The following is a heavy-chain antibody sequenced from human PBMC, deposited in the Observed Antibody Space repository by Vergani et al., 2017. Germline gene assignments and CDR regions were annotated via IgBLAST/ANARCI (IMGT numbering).Heavy chain of an antibody. CDR2: ISYDGSNK. J-gene: IGHJ4*02. D-gene: IGHD3-3*01. CDR3: ARDGVRGDYDFWSGYYPGGY. V-gene: IGHV3-30-3*01. CDR1: GFTFSSYA. Sequence: QVQLVESGGGVVQPGRSLRLSCAASGFTFSSYAMHWVRQAPGKGLEWVAVISYDGSNKYYADSVKGRFTISRDNSKNTLYLQMNSLRAEDTAVYYCARDGVRGDYDFWSGYYPGGYWGQGTLVTVSS.